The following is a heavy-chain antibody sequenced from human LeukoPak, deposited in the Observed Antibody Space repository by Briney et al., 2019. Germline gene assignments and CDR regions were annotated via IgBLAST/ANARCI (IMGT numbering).Heavy chain of an antibody. V-gene: IGHV1-46*01. CDR3: AKGGDTAMALPYYFDC. D-gene: IGHD5-18*01. CDR2: INPNGGST. J-gene: IGHJ4*02. CDR1: GYTFISYY. Sequence: ASVKVSCKASGYTFISYYIHWVRQAPGQGPEWMGVINPNGGSTSYSQKFHARVTMTEDTSTSTINMELRSLRSDDTAVYYCAKGGDTAMALPYYFDCWGQGTLVTVSS.